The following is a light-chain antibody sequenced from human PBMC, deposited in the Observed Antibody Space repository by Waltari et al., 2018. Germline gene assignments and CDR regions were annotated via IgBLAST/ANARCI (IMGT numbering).Light chain of an antibody. V-gene: IGLV3-19*01. Sequence: SSELTQAPAVSVALGQTVRITCQGESLRSYYASWYQQKPGQAPVLVIYGKNNRPSGIPDRFSGSSSGNTASLTITGAQAEDEADYYCNSRDSSGNHLVVFGGGTKLTVL. CDR1: SLRSYY. CDR2: GKN. CDR3: NSRDSSGNHLVV. J-gene: IGLJ2*01.